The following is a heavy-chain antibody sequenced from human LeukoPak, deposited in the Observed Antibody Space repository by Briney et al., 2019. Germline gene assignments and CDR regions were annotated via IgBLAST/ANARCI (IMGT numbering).Heavy chain of an antibody. D-gene: IGHD2-15*01. J-gene: IGHJ4*02. CDR3: ARKYCSGGSCYYDY. V-gene: IGHV4-4*07. Sequence: SETLSLTCTFSGGSISSYYWSWIRQPAGKGLEWIGRIYTSGSTNYNPSLKSRVTMSVDTSKNQFSLKLSSVTAADTAVYYCARKYCSGGSCYYDYWGQGTLVTVSS. CDR1: GGSISSYY. CDR2: IYTSGST.